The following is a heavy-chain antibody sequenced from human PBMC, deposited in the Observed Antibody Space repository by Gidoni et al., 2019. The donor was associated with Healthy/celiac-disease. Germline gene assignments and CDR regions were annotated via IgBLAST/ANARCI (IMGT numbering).Heavy chain of an antibody. CDR1: GGSISSYY. D-gene: IGHD4-17*01. V-gene: IGHV4-59*08. Sequence: QVQLQESGPGLVKPSETLSLTCPVSGGSISSYYWSWIRQPPGKGLELIGYIYYSGSTNYNPSLKSRVTISVDTSKNQFSLKLSSVTAADTAVYYCARHGTTVWWPYFDYWGQGTLVTVSS. J-gene: IGHJ4*02. CDR2: IYYSGST. CDR3: ARHGTTVWWPYFDY.